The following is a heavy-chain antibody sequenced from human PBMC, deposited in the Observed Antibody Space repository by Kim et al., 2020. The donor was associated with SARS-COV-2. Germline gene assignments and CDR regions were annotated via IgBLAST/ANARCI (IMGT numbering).Heavy chain of an antibody. V-gene: IGHV4-59*08. CDR2: IYSSGSA. J-gene: IGHJ5*02. Sequence: SETLSLTCTLSDGSISSYYWSWIRQPPGKGLEWIGYIYSSGSANYNPSLKSRVTMSVDTSKNQFSLKLTSVTAADTADYYCAKLGYCRSASCRGFDPWGQGTLVTVSS. CDR3: AKLGYCRSASCRGFDP. D-gene: IGHD2-2*03. CDR1: DGSISSYY.